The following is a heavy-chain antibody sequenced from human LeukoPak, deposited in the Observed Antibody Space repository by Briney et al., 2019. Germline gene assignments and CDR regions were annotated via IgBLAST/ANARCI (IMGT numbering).Heavy chain of an antibody. CDR2: ISNSGST. J-gene: IGHJ4*02. D-gene: IGHD5/OR15-5a*01. CDR1: GGSISSSSDY. Sequence: SETLSLTCTVSGGSISSSSDYWDWIRRPPEKGLEWIGSISNSGSTFYNPSLKSRVTISADTSKNQFSLKLSSVTAADTAVYYCARRGSKYSVNDFRPSIDYWGQATLVTVSS. V-gene: IGHV4-39*01. CDR3: ARRGSKYSVNDFRPSIDY.